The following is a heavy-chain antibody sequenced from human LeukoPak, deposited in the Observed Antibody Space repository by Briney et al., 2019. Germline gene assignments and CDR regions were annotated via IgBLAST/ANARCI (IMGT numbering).Heavy chain of an antibody. CDR3: AGLFDQFDY. D-gene: IGHD3-9*01. V-gene: IGHV4-59*03. J-gene: IGHJ4*02. CDR1: GGSISSYY. CDR2: SYYTGSS. Sequence: NSSETLSLTCTVSGGSISSYYWSWIRQPPGKGLEWIGYSYYTGSSNHNPSLRSRVTISVDTSRNRFSLKLSSVTAADTAVYYCAGLFDQFDYWGQGTLVTVSS.